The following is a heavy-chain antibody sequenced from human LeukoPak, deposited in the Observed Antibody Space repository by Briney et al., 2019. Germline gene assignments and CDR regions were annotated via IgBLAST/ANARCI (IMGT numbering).Heavy chain of an antibody. V-gene: IGHV1-46*01. J-gene: IGHJ4*02. CDR1: GYTFTSYY. D-gene: IGHD1-20*01. Sequence: ASVKVSCKASGYTFTSYYMHGVRQAPGQGLEWMGIINPSGGSTSYAQKFQGRVTMTRDTSTSTVYMELSSLRSEDTAVYYCARDLPLGYNWNEQHDFDYWGQGTLVTVSS. CDR2: INPSGGST. CDR3: ARDLPLGYNWNEQHDFDY.